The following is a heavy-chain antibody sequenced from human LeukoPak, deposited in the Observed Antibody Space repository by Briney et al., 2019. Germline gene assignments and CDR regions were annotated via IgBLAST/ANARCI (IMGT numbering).Heavy chain of an antibody. J-gene: IGHJ3*02. Sequence: PGGSLGLSCAASGFTFSTYWMSWVRQAPGKGLEWVANIKTDGSEKYCVNSVKGRFTISRDNAKNSMYLQMNSLTTEDSAVYYCAREVPWYAFKYDAFDIWGLGTMVTVSS. CDR3: AREVPWYAFKYDAFDI. V-gene: IGHV3-7*01. D-gene: IGHD3-10*01. CDR2: IKTDGSEK. CDR1: GFTFSTYW.